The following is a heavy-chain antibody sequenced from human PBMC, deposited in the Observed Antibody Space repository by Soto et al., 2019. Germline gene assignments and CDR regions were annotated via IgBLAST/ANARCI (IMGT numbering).Heavy chain of an antibody. CDR2: INAGNGNT. Sequence: QVQLVQSGAEVKKPGASVKVSCKASGYTFTSYAMHWVRQAPGQRLEWMGWINAGNGNTKYSQKFQGRVTITRDTSASTAYMELSSLRSEDTAVYYCAREGEGYARGGGDFDYWGQGTLVTVSS. V-gene: IGHV1-3*01. J-gene: IGHJ4*02. D-gene: IGHD3-16*01. CDR1: GYTFTSYA. CDR3: AREGEGYARGGGDFDY.